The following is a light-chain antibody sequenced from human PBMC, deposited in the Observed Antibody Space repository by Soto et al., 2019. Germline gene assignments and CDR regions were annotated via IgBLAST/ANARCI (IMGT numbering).Light chain of an antibody. Sequence: EIVLTQSPGTLSLSPGERSTLSCMASQSVSGKSLAWYQQKPGQAPRLLIYDASNRATGIPARFSGSGSGTDFTLTISSLEPEDFALYYCQQRSNWPRITFGQGTRLEIK. CDR2: DAS. J-gene: IGKJ5*01. CDR1: QSVSGKS. CDR3: QQRSNWPRIT. V-gene: IGKV3-11*01.